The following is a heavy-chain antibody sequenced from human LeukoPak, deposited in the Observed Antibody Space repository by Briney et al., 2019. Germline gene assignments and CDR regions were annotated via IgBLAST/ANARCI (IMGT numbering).Heavy chain of an antibody. CDR2: ISAYNGNT. J-gene: IGHJ6*03. CDR3: ARLTVTTYYYMDV. CDR1: GGTFSSYA. D-gene: IGHD4-11*01. Sequence: GASVKVSCKASGGTFSSYAISWVRQAPGQGLEWMGWISAYNGNTNYAQKLQGRVTMTTDTSTSTAYMELRSLRSDDTAVYYCARLTVTTYYYMDVWGKGTTVTVSS. V-gene: IGHV1-18*01.